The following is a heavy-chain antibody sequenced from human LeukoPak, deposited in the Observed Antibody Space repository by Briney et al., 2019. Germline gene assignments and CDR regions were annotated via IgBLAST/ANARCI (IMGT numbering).Heavy chain of an antibody. J-gene: IGHJ4*02. V-gene: IGHV5-51*01. CDR1: GYSFTSYW. Sequence: GESLKISCKGSGYSFTSYWIGWVRQMPGKGLEWMGIIYPGDSDTRYSPSFQGQVTISADKSISTAYLQWSSLKASDTAIYYCARLTIAVAGNSGPFDYWGQGTLVTVSS. D-gene: IGHD6-19*01. CDR3: ARLTIAVAGNSGPFDY. CDR2: IYPGDSDT.